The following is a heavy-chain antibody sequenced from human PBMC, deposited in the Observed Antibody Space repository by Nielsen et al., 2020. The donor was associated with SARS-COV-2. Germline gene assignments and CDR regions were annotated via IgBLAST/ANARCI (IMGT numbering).Heavy chain of an antibody. J-gene: IGHJ6*02. V-gene: IGHV3-53*01. CDR2: IYSGGDT. Sequence: GESLKISCAASGFTVSRNYMSWVRQAPGKGLEWVSVIYSGGDTFYADSVKGRFTISRDNSKNTLYLEMNSLRAEDTAVYYCARDSSGWYALTTYYYYGMDVWGQGTTVTVSS. D-gene: IGHD6-19*01. CDR3: ARDSSGWYALTTYYYYGMDV. CDR1: GFTVSRNY.